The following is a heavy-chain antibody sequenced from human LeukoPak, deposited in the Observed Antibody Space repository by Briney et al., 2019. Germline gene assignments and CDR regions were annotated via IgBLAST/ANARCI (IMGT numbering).Heavy chain of an antibody. Sequence: VGSLRLSRAPSGFTLSIYSMNWGREAPGKGVEWVSSISSRSRYIYYAQSVKGRFTISRDNSKNTLYLQINSLRDQNTPVYFCSXXXXSSSWYGYYYYYMDVWGKGTTVTVSS. CDR2: ISSRSRYI. CDR3: SXXXXSSSWYGYYYYYMDV. CDR1: GFTLSIYS. J-gene: IGHJ6*03. D-gene: IGHD6-13*01. V-gene: IGHV3-21*03.